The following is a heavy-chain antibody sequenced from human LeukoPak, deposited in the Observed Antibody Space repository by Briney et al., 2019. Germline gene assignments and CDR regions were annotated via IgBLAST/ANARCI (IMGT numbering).Heavy chain of an antibody. CDR2: ISYDGSTK. CDR3: AREEWELLRYYYYYMDV. CDR1: GFTFSSYA. V-gene: IGHV3-30*04. Sequence: RRSLRLSCAASGFTFSSYAMHWVRQAPGKGLEWVAVISYDGSTKYYADTVKGRFTISRDNSKNTLYLQMNSLRAEDTAVYYCAREEWELLRYYYYYMDVWGKGTTVTVSS. D-gene: IGHD1-26*01. J-gene: IGHJ6*03.